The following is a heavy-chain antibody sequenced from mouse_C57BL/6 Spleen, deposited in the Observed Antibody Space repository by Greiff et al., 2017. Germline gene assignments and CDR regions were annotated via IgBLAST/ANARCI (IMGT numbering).Heavy chain of an antibody. CDR3: ARGRYPEWYFDV. CDR2: IYPGSGST. J-gene: IGHJ1*03. D-gene: IGHD2-14*01. CDR1: GYTFTSYW. V-gene: IGHV1-55*01. Sequence: VQLQQPGAELVKPGASVKMSCKASGYTFTSYWITWVKQRPGQGLEWIGDIYPGSGSTNYNEKFKSKATLTVDTSSSTAYMQLSSLTSEDSAVYSCARGRYPEWYFDVWGTGTTVTVSS.